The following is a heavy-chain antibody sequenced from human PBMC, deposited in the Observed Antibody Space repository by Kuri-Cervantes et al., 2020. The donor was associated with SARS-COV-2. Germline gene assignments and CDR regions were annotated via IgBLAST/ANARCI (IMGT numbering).Heavy chain of an antibody. CDR2: IWYDGSNK. CDR3: ARPSNFHHDSGAYV. V-gene: IGHV3-33*01. CDR1: GFTFSSYG. D-gene: IGHD3-22*01. J-gene: IGHJ6*02. Sequence: GESLKISCAASGFTFSSYGMYWVRQAPGKGLEWVAFIWYDGSNKYYADSVKGRFTISRDNFKNTVYLQMNSLRAEDTAVYYCARPSNFHHDSGAYVWGQGTTVTVSS.